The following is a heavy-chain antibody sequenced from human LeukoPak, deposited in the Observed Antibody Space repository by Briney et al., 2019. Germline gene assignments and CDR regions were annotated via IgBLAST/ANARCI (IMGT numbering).Heavy chain of an antibody. D-gene: IGHD3-16*01. V-gene: IGHV3-48*02. Sequence: GRSLRLSCAASGFTFSSYGMHWVRQAPGKGLEWISYIGPTSTKNSYADSVEGRFTISRDNDRNSLYLQMDSLEDGDTAIYYCARGGNWFDPWGQGTLVTVSS. CDR1: GFTFSSYG. CDR2: IGPTSTKN. J-gene: IGHJ5*02. CDR3: ARGGNWFDP.